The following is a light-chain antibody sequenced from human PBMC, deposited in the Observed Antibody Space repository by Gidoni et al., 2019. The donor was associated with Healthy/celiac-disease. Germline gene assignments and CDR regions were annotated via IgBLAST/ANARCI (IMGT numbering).Light chain of an antibody. CDR2: DAS. CDR1: QDISNY. J-gene: IGKJ4*01. CDR3: QQYDNLPLT. Sequence: DIQMTQSPSSLSASVGDRVTITCQASQDISNYLNWYKQKPGKAPKLLIYDASNLETGVPSRFSGSGSVTDFTFTISSLQPEDIATYYCQQYDNLPLTFXGXTKVEIK. V-gene: IGKV1-33*01.